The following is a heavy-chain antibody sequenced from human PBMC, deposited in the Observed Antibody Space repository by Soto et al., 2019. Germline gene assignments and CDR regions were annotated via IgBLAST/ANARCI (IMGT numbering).Heavy chain of an antibody. Sequence: PGGSLRLSCAGSGFSFSRYSIHWVRQAPGKGPEWVAVINNIGATTYYADSVKGRFTISRDNSKNTLYLQMDSLRDEDTAVYYCAKGFGVVIYSYYMDVWGKGTTVTVPS. CDR1: GFSFSRYS. D-gene: IGHD3-3*01. J-gene: IGHJ6*03. V-gene: IGHV3-64*02. CDR2: INNIGATT. CDR3: AKGFGVVIYSYYMDV.